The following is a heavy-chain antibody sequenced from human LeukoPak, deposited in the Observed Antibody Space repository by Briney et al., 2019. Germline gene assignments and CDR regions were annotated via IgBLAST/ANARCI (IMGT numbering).Heavy chain of an antibody. J-gene: IGHJ5*02. Sequence: ASVKVSCKASGYTFTGYYMHWVRQAPGQGLEWMGWINPNSGGTNYAQKFQGRVTMTRDTSISTAYMELSRLRSDDTAVYYCARDAVAAALNWFGPWGQGTLVTVSS. CDR1: GYTFTGYY. CDR2: INPNSGGT. V-gene: IGHV1-2*02. CDR3: ARDAVAAALNWFGP. D-gene: IGHD6-13*01.